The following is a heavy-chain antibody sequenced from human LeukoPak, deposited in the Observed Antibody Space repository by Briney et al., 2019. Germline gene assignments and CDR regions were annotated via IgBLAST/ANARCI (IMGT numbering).Heavy chain of an antibody. CDR3: ARDRNHDFTDTYYYYMDV. Sequence: PSQTLSLTCTVSGGSISSYYWSWIRQPPGKGLEWIGYIYFSGSTIYNPSLKSRVTISVDTSRDQFSLKLSSVTAADTAVYYCARDRNHDFTDTYYYYMDVWGKGTTVTVSS. V-gene: IGHV4-59*01. J-gene: IGHJ6*03. CDR2: IYFSGST. CDR1: GGSISSYY. D-gene: IGHD1-14*01.